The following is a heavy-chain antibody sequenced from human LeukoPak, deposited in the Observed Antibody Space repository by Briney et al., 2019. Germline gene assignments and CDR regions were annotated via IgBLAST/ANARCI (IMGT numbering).Heavy chain of an antibody. D-gene: IGHD6-19*01. CDR2: MKPNSGNT. CDR1: GYTFTSYD. J-gene: IGHJ4*02. CDR3: TRDHSPSGWYLTAFDY. V-gene: IGHV1-8*01. Sequence: ASVKVSCKASGYTFTSYDINWVRQAAGQGLEWMGWMKPNSGNTGYAQNFQGRITMTRDTSISTAYMELSSLRSEDTAVYYCTRDHSPSGWYLTAFDYWGQGTLVTVSS.